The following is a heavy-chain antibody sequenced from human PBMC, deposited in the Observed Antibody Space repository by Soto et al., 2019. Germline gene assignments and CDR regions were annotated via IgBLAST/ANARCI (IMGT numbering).Heavy chain of an antibody. CDR2: IYYSGST. Sequence: QVQLQESGPGLVKPSETLSLTCTVSGGSISSYYWSWIRQPPGKGLEWIGYIYYSGSTNYNPSLKSRVTIAVDTSKNQFSLKLSSGTAADTAVYYCARHEPLPYSYDSSGYSRFDYWGQGTLVTVSS. CDR3: ARHEPLPYSYDSSGYSRFDY. D-gene: IGHD3-22*01. V-gene: IGHV4-59*08. J-gene: IGHJ4*02. CDR1: GGSISSYY.